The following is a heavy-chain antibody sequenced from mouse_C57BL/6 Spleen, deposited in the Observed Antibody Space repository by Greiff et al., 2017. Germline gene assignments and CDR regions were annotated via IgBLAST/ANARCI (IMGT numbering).Heavy chain of an antibody. V-gene: IGHV5-16*01. CDR1: GFTFSDYY. D-gene: IGHD3-1*01. J-gene: IGHJ4*01. CDR3: ARDPGLYAMDY. Sequence: EVKLVESEGGLVQPGSSMKLSCTASGFTFSDYYMAWVRQVPEKGLEWVANINYDGSSTYYLDSLKSRFIISRDNAKNILYLQMSSLKSEDTATYYCARDPGLYAMDYWGQGTSVTVSS. CDR2: INYDGSST.